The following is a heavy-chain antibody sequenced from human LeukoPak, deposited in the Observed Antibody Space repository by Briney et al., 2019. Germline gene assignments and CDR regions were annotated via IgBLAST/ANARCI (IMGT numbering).Heavy chain of an antibody. CDR1: GYIFTSYC. CDR3: ARDISGYYYDSQGYYPTDL. J-gene: IGHJ5*02. V-gene: IGHV1-18*01. CDR2: ISVYNGNT. D-gene: IGHD3-22*01. Sequence: WASVKVSCKAYGYIFTSYCISWVRQAPGQGLEWMGWISVYNGNTNYPQRLQGRVTMTTDTSTTTAYTEMGSLRSDDTAVYYCARDISGYYYDSQGYYPTDLWGQGTLVTVSS.